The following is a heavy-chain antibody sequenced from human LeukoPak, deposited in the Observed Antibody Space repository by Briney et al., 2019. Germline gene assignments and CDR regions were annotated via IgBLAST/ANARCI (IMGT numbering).Heavy chain of an antibody. Sequence: GGSLRLSCAASGFTFSSYSMSWVRQAPEKGLEWVSTISGSGGGTYYADSVKGRFTISRDDSKNTLYLQMNSLRAEDTAVYYCAKDLGRYRNNYFDYWGQGTLVTVSS. CDR3: AKDLGRYRNNYFDY. V-gene: IGHV3-23*01. CDR1: GFTFSSYS. CDR2: ISGSGGGT. D-gene: IGHD1-26*01. J-gene: IGHJ4*02.